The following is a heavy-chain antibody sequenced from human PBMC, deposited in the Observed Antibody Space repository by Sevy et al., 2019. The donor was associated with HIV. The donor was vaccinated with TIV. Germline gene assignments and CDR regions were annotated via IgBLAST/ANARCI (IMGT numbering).Heavy chain of an antibody. V-gene: IGHV3-30*02. J-gene: IGHJ4*02. CDR2: IRYDGSNK. D-gene: IGHD3-3*01. CDR3: AKDITIFGVVIIYLFDY. CDR1: GFTFSSYG. Sequence: GGSLRLSCAASGFTFSSYGMHWVRQAPGKGLEWVAFIRYDGSNKYYAHSVKGRFTISRDNSKNTLYLRMNSLRAEDTAVYYCAKDITIFGVVIIYLFDYWGQGTLVTVSS.